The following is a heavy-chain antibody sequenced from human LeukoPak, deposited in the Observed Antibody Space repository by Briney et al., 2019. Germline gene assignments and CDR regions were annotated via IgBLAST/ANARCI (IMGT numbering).Heavy chain of an antibody. CDR1: GGSFSGYY. CDR3: ARSRKGYQLLSTNRDYYYMDV. V-gene: IGHV4-34*01. D-gene: IGHD2-2*01. J-gene: IGHJ6*03. Sequence: SETLSLTCAVYGGSFSGYYWSWIRQPPGKGLEWIGEINHSGSTNYNPSLKSRVTISVDTSKNQFSLKLSSVTAADTAVYYCARSRKGYQLLSTNRDYYYMDVWGKGTTVTLSS. CDR2: INHSGST.